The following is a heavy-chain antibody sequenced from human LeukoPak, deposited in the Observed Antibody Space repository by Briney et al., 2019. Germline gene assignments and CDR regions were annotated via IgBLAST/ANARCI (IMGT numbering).Heavy chain of an antibody. V-gene: IGHV3-30-3*01. D-gene: IGHD3-3*01. CDR2: ISYDANIGSNK. J-gene: IGHJ4*02. CDR1: GFTFSSYA. CDR3: ARDGGYDFWSGYYQDY. Sequence: GGSLRLSCAASGFTFSSYAMHWVRQAPGKGLEWVALISYDANIGSNKYYADSVKGRFTISRDSSKNTLYLQMNSLRAEDTAVYYCARDGGYDFWSGYYQDYWGQGTLVTVSS.